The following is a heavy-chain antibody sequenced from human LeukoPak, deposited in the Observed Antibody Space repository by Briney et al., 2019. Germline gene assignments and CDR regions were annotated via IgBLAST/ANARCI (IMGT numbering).Heavy chain of an antibody. D-gene: IGHD6-6*01. CDR3: ARGQYSSSWSYYYYYMDV. J-gene: IGHJ6*03. CDR1: GYTFTSYD. Sequence: GASVKVSCKASGYTFTSYDINWARQATGQGLEWMGWMNPNSGNTGYAQKFQGRVTMTRNTSISTAYMELSSLRSEDTAVYYCARGQYSSSWSYYYYYMDVWGKGTTVTVSS. CDR2: MNPNSGNT. V-gene: IGHV1-8*01.